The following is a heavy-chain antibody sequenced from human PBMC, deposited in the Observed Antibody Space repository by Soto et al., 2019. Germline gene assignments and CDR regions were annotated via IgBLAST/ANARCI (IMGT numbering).Heavy chain of an antibody. J-gene: IGHJ4*02. D-gene: IGHD1-1*01. Sequence: GGSLRLSCAASGFIFKSYAMTWVLQAPGEGLEWVSTIRGSGTGTYYADSVKGRFTISRDNSKNTLYLQMNSLRAEDTAVYYCAKYGGQLLDSWGQGTLVTVSS. CDR3: AKYGGQLLDS. V-gene: IGHV3-23*01. CDR1: GFIFKSYA. CDR2: IRGSGTGT.